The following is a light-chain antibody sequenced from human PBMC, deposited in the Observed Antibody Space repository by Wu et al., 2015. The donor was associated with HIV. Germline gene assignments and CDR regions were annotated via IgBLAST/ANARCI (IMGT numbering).Light chain of an antibody. CDR1: RGISNY. CDR2: TAS. Sequence: DIQMTQSPSSLSASVGDRVTITCRASRGISNYLAWYQQKPGKVPKLLIYTASTLQSGVPSRFSGSGSGTDFTLTISSLQPEDVATYYCQTYNSGSGFIFGPGTKVDLK. CDR3: QTYNSGSGFI. J-gene: IGKJ3*01. V-gene: IGKV1-27*01.